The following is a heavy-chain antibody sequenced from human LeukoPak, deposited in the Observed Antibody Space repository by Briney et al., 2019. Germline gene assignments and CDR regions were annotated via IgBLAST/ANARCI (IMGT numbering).Heavy chain of an antibody. V-gene: IGHV4-31*03. CDR3: ARFEMDDYGGNSVFHY. Sequence: SETLSLTCTVSGGSISSGGNYWSWIRQHPGKGLEWIGYIYYSGSTYYNPSLKSRVTISVDTSKNQFSLKPSSVTAADTAVYYCARFEMDDYGGNSVFHYWGQGTLVTVSS. CDR1: GGSISSGGNY. D-gene: IGHD4-23*01. CDR2: IYYSGST. J-gene: IGHJ4*02.